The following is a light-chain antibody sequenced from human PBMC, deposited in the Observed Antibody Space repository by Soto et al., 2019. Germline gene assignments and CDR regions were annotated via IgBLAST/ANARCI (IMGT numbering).Light chain of an antibody. J-gene: IGKJ2*01. Sequence: EIVMTQSPATLSVSPGERATLSCRASQSVSSNLAWYQQKPGQAPRLLIYGASTRATGIPARFSGSGSGTEFTLTISSLQSEDFAVYYCQQYNNWPRTYTFGQGTKLEMK. V-gene: IGKV3-15*01. CDR2: GAS. CDR1: QSVSSN. CDR3: QQYNNWPRTYT.